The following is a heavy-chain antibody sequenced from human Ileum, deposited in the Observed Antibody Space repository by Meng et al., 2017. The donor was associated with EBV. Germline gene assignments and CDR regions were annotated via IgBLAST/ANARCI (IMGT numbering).Heavy chain of an antibody. CDR2: IQHSGST. D-gene: IGHD4-23*01. V-gene: IGHV4-30-2*01. Sequence: QLQLQEAGSGLVKPSPTLSLTCAVSGGSISSGGHSWSWIWQPPGKGLEWIGDIQHSGSTYYNPSLKSRVTISVDRSRNQFSLKLSSVTAADTAVYYCARAHPVAYFFDYWGQGTLVTVSS. CDR1: GGSISSGGHS. J-gene: IGHJ4*02. CDR3: ARAHPVAYFFDY.